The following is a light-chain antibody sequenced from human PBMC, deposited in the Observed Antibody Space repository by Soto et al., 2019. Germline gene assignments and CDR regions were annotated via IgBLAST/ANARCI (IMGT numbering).Light chain of an antibody. CDR1: QSINTY. CDR2: DAS. V-gene: IGKV3-11*01. Sequence: EIVLTQSPATLSSSPGERATLSCRASQSINTYLAGYQQKPGQAPRLLIYDASDRATVIPARFSGSGSGTVFTTTISGLEPDDFAIYYCQQRYNWPLTFGGGTKVDIE. CDR3: QQRYNWPLT. J-gene: IGKJ4*01.